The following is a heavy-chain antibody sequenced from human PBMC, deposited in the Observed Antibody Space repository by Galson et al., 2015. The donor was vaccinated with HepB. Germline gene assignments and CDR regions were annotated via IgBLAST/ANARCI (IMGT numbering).Heavy chain of an antibody. CDR1: GFTFSSYA. CDR2: ISYDGSNK. D-gene: IGHD1-7*01. J-gene: IGHJ4*02. Sequence: SLRLSCAASGFTFSSYAMHWVRQAPGKGLEWVAVISYDGSNKYYADSVKGRFTISRDNSKNTLYLQMNSLRAEDTAVYYCARDTQRVGWNYVGFDYWGQGTLVTVSS. CDR3: ARDTQRVGWNYVGFDY. V-gene: IGHV3-30-3*01.